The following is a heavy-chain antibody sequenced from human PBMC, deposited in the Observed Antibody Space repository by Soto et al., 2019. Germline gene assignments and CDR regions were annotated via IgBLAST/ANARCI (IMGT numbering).Heavy chain of an antibody. V-gene: IGHV3-13*05. D-gene: IGHD3-10*01. Sequence: EVQLVESGGGLAQPGGSLRLSCAASGFTIRNYDMHWVRQTTGKGLEWVSGIGDIDDPYYADSVKGRFTISREIAKNSFEPQKGGPRAGGSAFYLLARGPPRVRERTYYYRMDVWGQGTTVTVSS. CDR2: IGDIDDP. J-gene: IGHJ6*02. CDR3: ARGPPRVRERTYYYRMDV. CDR1: GFTIRNYD.